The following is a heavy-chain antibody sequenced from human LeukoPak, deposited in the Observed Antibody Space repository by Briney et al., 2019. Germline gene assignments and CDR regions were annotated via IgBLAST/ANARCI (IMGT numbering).Heavy chain of an antibody. D-gene: IGHD6-19*01. CDR3: ASSGYRSGWRIDY. J-gene: IGHJ4*02. Sequence: PSETLSLTRTVSGGSISSSSYFWVYIRQPPGKGPEWIGSIHYSGETYYNPSLKSRITISVDTSKNQFSLKLSSVTAADTAVYYCASSGYRSGWRIDYWGQGTLVTVSS. CDR2: IHYSGET. CDR1: GGSISSSSYF. V-gene: IGHV4-39*01.